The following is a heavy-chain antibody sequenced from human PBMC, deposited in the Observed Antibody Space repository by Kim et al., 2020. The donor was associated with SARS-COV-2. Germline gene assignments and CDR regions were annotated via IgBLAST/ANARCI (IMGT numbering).Heavy chain of an antibody. D-gene: IGHD3-10*01. V-gene: IGHV4-31*02. J-gene: IGHJ4*02. CDR3: ARVNRGFDY. CDR2: VST. Sequence: VSTNSNPSLKSRVTISVDTSKNQFSLKLSSVTAADTAVYYCARVNRGFDYWGQGTLVTVSS.